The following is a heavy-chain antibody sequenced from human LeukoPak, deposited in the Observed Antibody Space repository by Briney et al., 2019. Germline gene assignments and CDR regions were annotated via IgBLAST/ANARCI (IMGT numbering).Heavy chain of an antibody. V-gene: IGHV3-23*01. D-gene: IGHD3-9*01. J-gene: IGHJ3*02. Sequence: GRSLRLSCAASGFTFSSYAMSWVRQAPGKGLEWVSAISGSGGSTYYADSVKGRFTISRDNSKNTLYLQMNSLRAEDTAVYYCAKDSYDILTGYYPLHDAFDIWGQGTMVTVSS. CDR1: GFTFSSYA. CDR2: ISGSGGST. CDR3: AKDSYDILTGYYPLHDAFDI.